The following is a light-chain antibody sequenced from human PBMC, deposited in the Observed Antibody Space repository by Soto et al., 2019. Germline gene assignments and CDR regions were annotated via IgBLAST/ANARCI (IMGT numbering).Light chain of an antibody. CDR1: QSISTW. CDR3: QQYNSYPGT. Sequence: DIQMTQSPSTLSASVGDIVTITCRASQSISTWLAWYQQKPGKAPKLLIYDASSLEGGVPSRFSGSGSGTEFTLTISSLQPDDFASYYCQQYNSYPGTFGQGTKVEIK. CDR2: DAS. J-gene: IGKJ1*01. V-gene: IGKV1-5*01.